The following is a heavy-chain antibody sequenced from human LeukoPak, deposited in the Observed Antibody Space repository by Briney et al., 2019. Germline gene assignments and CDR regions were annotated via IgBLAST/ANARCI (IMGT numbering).Heavy chain of an antibody. CDR2: IYYSGST. V-gene: IGHV4-59*01. CDR3: ARLRGEFDY. D-gene: IGHD3-3*01. Sequence: SETLSLTCTVSGGSISSYYWSWIRQPPGKGLEWIGYIYYSGSTNYNPSLKSRVTISVDTSKNQFSLKLSSVTAADTAVYYCARLRGEFDYWGQGTLVTVSS. J-gene: IGHJ4*02. CDR1: GGSISSYY.